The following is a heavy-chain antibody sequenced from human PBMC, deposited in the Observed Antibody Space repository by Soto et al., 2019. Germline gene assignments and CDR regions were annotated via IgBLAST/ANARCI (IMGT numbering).Heavy chain of an antibody. V-gene: IGHV4-30-4*01. Sequence: QVQLQESGPGLVKPSQTLSLTCTVSGGSISSGDYYWSWIRQPPGKGLAWIGYIYYSGSTYYNPSLKSRVTISVDTSKNQFSLKLSSVTAADTAVYYCARGGLVVVGGYGMDVWGQGTTVTVSS. CDR3: ARGGLVVVGGYGMDV. D-gene: IGHD2-2*01. CDR2: IYYSGST. J-gene: IGHJ6*02. CDR1: GGSISSGDYY.